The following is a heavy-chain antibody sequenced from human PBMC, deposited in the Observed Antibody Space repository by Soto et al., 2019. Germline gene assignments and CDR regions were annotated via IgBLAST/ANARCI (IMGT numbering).Heavy chain of an antibody. CDR3: AGSSSSWYSWFDP. V-gene: IGHV1-18*01. Sequence: QVQLVQSGAEVKKPGASVKVSCKASGYTFTSYGISWVRQAPGQGLEWMGWISAYNGNTNYAQKLQGRVTMTTDTSTSTAYVELRSLISDDTAVYYCAGSSSSWYSWFDPWGQGTLVTVSS. J-gene: IGHJ5*02. CDR1: GYTFTSYG. D-gene: IGHD6-13*01. CDR2: ISAYNGNT.